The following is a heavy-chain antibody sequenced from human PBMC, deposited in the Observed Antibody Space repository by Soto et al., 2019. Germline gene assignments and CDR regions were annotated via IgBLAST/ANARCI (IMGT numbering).Heavy chain of an antibody. CDR2: ISSNGGST. CDR1: GFTFSSYA. Sequence: RLSCSASGFTFSSYAMHWVRQAPGKGLEYVSAISSNGGSTYYADSVKGRFTISRDNSKNTLYLQMSSLRAEDTAVYYCVKAKYYYDSSGPTGGSYFGYWGQGTLVTVSS. V-gene: IGHV3-64D*06. J-gene: IGHJ4*02. D-gene: IGHD3-22*01. CDR3: VKAKYYYDSSGPTGGSYFGY.